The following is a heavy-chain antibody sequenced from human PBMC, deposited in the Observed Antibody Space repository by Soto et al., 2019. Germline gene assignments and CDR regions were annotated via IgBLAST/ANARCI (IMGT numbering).Heavy chain of an antibody. CDR1: GDSVSSNNAA. V-gene: IGHV6-1*01. D-gene: IGHD3-10*01. CDR3: ARESYCSGSYDGMDV. Sequence: SQTLSLTCVISGDSVSSNNAAWNWIRQSPSRGLEWLGRTYYRSKWYNDYAVSVKSRIDINPDTSKNQFSLQLNSVSPEDTAMYYCARESYCSGSYDGMDVWGQGTTVTVSS. CDR2: TYYRSKWYN. J-gene: IGHJ6*02.